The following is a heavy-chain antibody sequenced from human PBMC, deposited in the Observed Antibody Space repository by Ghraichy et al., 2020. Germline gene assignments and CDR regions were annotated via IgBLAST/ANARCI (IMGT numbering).Heavy chain of an antibody. CDR2: INPGDSNI. D-gene: IGHD2/OR15-2a*01. CDR1: GYNFASHW. J-gene: IGHJ4*02. Sequence: GESLNISCQGSGYNFASHWIAWVRQMPGKGLECLGIINPGDSNIRYSPPFQGQVTISADKSTSSAFLQWSSLKASDTAMCYCAKQGGGGNSWHTIDYWGQGTLVSVSS. V-gene: IGHV5-51*01. CDR3: AKQGGGGNSWHTIDY.